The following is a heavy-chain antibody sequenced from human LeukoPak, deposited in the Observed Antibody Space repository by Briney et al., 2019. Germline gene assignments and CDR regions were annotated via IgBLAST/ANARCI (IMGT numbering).Heavy chain of an antibody. D-gene: IGHD6-19*01. CDR2: IIPILGIA. Sequence: SVKVSCKASGGTFSSYAISWVRQAPGQGLEWMGRIIPILGIANYAQKFQGRVTITADKSTSTACMELSSLRSEDTAVYYCARDLAVAGTGIDYWGQGTLVTVSS. CDR1: GGTFSSYA. CDR3: ARDLAVAGTGIDY. V-gene: IGHV1-69*04. J-gene: IGHJ4*02.